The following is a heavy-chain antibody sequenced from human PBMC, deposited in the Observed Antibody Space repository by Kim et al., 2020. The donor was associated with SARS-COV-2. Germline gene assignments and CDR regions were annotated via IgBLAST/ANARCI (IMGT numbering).Heavy chain of an antibody. Sequence: GGSLRLSCAASGFTFSSYAMSWVRQAPGKGLEWVSAISGSGGSTYYADSVKGRFTISRDNSKNTLYLQMNSLRAEDTAVYYCVCSWNYYYYGMDVWGQGTTVTVSS. D-gene: IGHD6-13*01. V-gene: IGHV3-23*01. CDR3: VCSWNYYYYGMDV. J-gene: IGHJ6*02. CDR2: ISGSGGST. CDR1: GFTFSSYA.